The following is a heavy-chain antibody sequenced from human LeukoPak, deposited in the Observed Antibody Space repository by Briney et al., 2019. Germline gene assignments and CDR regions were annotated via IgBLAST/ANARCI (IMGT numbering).Heavy chain of an antibody. Sequence: ASVKVSCKASGYTFTSYYMHWVRQAPGQGLEWMGIINPSGGSTSYAQRFQGRVTMTRDMSTSTVYMELSSLRSEDTAVYYCARAWIQLWLIDYWGQGTLVTVSS. CDR3: ARAWIQLWLIDY. D-gene: IGHD5-18*01. CDR1: GYTFTSYY. CDR2: INPSGGST. V-gene: IGHV1-46*01. J-gene: IGHJ4*02.